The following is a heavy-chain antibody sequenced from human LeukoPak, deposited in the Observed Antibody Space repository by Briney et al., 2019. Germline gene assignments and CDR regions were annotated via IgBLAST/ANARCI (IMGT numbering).Heavy chain of an antibody. D-gene: IGHD1-26*01. CDR3: ARIGGSYGGTHYFDY. J-gene: IGHJ4*02. Sequence: SETLSLTCTVSGGSSSSYYWSWIRQPAGKGLEWIGRIFTSGSNNYNPSLKSRVTMSVDTSKNQFSLKLRSVTAADTAVYYCARIGGSYGGTHYFDYWGQGTLVTVSS. V-gene: IGHV4-4*07. CDR2: IFTSGSN. CDR1: GGSSSSYY.